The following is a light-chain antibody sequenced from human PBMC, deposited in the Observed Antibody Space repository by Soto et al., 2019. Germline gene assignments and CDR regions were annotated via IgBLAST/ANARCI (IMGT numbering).Light chain of an antibody. Sequence: QMIQSPSTLSASLGETVTISCRAGQSVSKWLAWYRQKPGQAPVLLIHSTSTLQLGVPSRFSGSGWGTEFTLTISNLQPDDSATYYCQQYNSVSSFGQGTKLVIE. CDR2: STS. CDR1: QSVSKW. V-gene: IGKV1-5*01. J-gene: IGKJ2*03. CDR3: QQYNSVSS.